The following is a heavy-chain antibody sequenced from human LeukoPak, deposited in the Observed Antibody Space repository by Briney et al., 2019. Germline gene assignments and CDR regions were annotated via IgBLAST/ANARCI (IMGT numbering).Heavy chain of an antibody. CDR1: GYTFTVYY. D-gene: IGHD6-19*01. V-gene: IGHV1-2*02. CDR2: INPNSGGT. Sequence: ASVKVSCKASGYTFTVYYMHWVRPAPGQGLEWMGWINPNSGGTNYAQKFQGRVTMTWDTSISTAYMELSRLRSDDTAVYYCARDRARVAGLYYFDYWGQGTPVTVSS. CDR3: ARDRARVAGLYYFDY. J-gene: IGHJ4*02.